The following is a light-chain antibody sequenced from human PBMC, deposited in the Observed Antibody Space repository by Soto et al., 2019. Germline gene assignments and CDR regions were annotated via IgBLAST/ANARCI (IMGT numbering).Light chain of an antibody. V-gene: IGLV2-14*03. CDR2: DVS. CDR3: SSYASKTPVV. Sequence: QSALTQPASVSGSPGQSITISCTGTSSDVGGHDYVSWYQQHPGKAPKLMIFDVSNRPSGISYRFSGSKSGNTASLTISGLQAEDEADYYCSSYASKTPVVFGGGTKLTVL. CDR1: SSDVGGHDY. J-gene: IGLJ3*02.